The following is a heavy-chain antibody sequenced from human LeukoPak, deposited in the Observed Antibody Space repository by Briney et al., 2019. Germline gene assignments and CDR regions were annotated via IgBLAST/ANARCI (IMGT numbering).Heavy chain of an antibody. CDR1: GGSISSYY. CDR2: IYYSGST. D-gene: IGHD3-22*01. CDR3: ASSTMISAFDI. Sequence: SETLSLTCTVSGGSISSYYWSWIRQPPGKGLEWIGYIYYSGSTNYNPSLKSRATISVDTSKNQFSLKLSSVTAADTAVYYCASSTMISAFDIWGQGTMVTVSS. V-gene: IGHV4-59*01. J-gene: IGHJ3*02.